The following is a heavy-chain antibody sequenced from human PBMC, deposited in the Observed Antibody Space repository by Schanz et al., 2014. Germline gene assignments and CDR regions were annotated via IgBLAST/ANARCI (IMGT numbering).Heavy chain of an antibody. Sequence: EVQLLESGGGLVQPGGSLRLSCAASGFTFSSKAMCWVRQAPGKGREWVSHITSNGGGTYYADSVKGRFTISRDNAKTTLYLQMNSLRVEDTAEYYCAKNWKGHHITGRPGWSDGMDVWGQGTTVTVSS. J-gene: IGHJ6*02. CDR1: GFTFSSKA. D-gene: IGHD6-6*01. CDR2: ITSNGGGT. V-gene: IGHV3-23*01. CDR3: AKNWKGHHITGRPGWSDGMDV.